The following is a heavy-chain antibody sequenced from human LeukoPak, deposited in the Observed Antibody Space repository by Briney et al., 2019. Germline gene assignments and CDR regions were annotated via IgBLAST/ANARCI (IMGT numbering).Heavy chain of an antibody. Sequence: SETLSLTCTVSGGSISSYYWSWTRQPPGKGLEWIGYIYYSGSTNYNPSLKSRVTISIDTSKNQFSLKLSSVTAADTAVYYCASGYYGTRTLAFDYWGQGTLVTVSS. CDR3: ASGYYGTRTLAFDY. D-gene: IGHD4-17*01. CDR2: IYYSGST. J-gene: IGHJ4*02. V-gene: IGHV4-59*01. CDR1: GGSISSYY.